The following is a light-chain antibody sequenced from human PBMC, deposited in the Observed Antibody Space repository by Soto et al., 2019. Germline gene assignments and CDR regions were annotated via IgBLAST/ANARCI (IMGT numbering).Light chain of an antibody. J-gene: IGLJ2*01. CDR2: EVT. CDR1: SSDVGAYNY. V-gene: IGLV2-14*01. CDR3: SSYTSGSTLVV. Sequence: QSALTQPASVSGSPGQSITISCTGCSSDVGAYNYVSWYQQHPGKAPRLMIYEVTNRPSGVSNRFSGSKSGNTASLTISGLRAEDEADYYCSSYTSGSTLVVFGGGTKVTVL.